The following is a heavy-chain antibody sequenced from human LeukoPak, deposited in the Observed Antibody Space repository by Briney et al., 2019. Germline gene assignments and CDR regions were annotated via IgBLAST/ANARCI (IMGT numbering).Heavy chain of an antibody. CDR3: AGAILDYYYMDV. CDR1: GGTFSSYA. J-gene: IGHJ6*03. CDR2: IIPIFGTA. Sequence: SVKVSCKASGGTFSSYAISWVRQAPGQWLEWMGGIIPIFGTANYAQKFQGRVTITADESTSTAYMELSSLRSEDTAVYYCAGAILDYYYMDVWGKGTTVTVSS. V-gene: IGHV1-69*13.